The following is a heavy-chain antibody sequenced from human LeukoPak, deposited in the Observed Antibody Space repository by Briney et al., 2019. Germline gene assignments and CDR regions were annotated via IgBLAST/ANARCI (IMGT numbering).Heavy chain of an antibody. D-gene: IGHD3-3*01. J-gene: IGHJ6*03. Sequence: ASVKVSCKASGGTFSSYAISWVRQAPGQGLEWMGGIIPIFGTANYAQKFQGRVTITADKSTSTAYMELSSLRSDDTAVYYCARDWITIFGVVKYYYMDAWGKGTTVTVSS. CDR1: GGTFSSYA. CDR2: IIPIFGTA. V-gene: IGHV1-69*06. CDR3: ARDWITIFGVVKYYYMDA.